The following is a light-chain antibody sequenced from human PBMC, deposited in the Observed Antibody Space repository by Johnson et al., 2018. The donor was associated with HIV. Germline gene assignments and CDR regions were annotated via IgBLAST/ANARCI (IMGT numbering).Light chain of an antibody. CDR3: GTWDSSLSAYV. V-gene: IGLV1-51*01. Sequence: QSFLTQPPSVSAAPGQKVTISCSGSSSNIGNNNVSWYQQLPGTAPKLLIYDNNKRPTGIPDRFSGSKSGTSAALGITGLQTGDEADYYCGTWDSSLSAYVFGTGTKVTVL. CDR1: SSNIGNNN. J-gene: IGLJ1*01. CDR2: DNN.